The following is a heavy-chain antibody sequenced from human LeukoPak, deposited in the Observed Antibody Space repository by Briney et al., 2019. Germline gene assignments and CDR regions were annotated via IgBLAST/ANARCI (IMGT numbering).Heavy chain of an antibody. CDR2: INHSGST. CDR1: GGSFGGYY. J-gene: IGHJ4*02. V-gene: IGHV4-34*01. CDR3: ASGSHYYDSSGYYFDY. D-gene: IGHD3-22*01. Sequence: SETLSLTCAVYGGSFGGYYWSWIRQPPGKGLEWIGEINHSGSTNYNPSLKSRVTISVDTSKNQFSLKLSSVTAADTAVYYCASGSHYYDSSGYYFDYWGQGTLVTVSS.